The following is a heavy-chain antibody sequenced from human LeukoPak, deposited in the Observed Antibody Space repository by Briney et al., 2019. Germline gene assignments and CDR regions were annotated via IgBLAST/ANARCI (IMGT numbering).Heavy chain of an antibody. CDR1: GGSISSSNW. D-gene: IGHD2-2*01. J-gene: IGHJ4*02. V-gene: IGHV4-4*02. Sequence: PSGTLSLTCAVSGGSISSSNWWSWVRQPPGQGLEWIGEIYHSGSTNYNPSLKSRVTISVDKSKNQFSLKLSSVTAADTAVYYCARSIWGVVVPAANGGDIRTFDYWGQGTLVTVSS. CDR2: IYHSGST. CDR3: ARSIWGVVVPAANGGDIRTFDY.